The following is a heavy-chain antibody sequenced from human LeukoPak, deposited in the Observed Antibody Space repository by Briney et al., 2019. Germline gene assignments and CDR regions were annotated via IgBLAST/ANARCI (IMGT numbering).Heavy chain of an antibody. J-gene: IGHJ4*02. CDR1: GGSFSGYY. CDR3: ARVGRGHYYDSSGYSN. V-gene: IGHV4-34*01. CDR2: INHSGST. D-gene: IGHD3-22*01. Sequence: SETLSPTCAVYGGSFSGYYWSWIRQPPGKGLEWIGEINHSGSTNYNPSLKSRVTISVDTSKNQFSLKLSSVTAADTAVYYCARVGRGHYYDSSGYSNWGQGTLVTVSS.